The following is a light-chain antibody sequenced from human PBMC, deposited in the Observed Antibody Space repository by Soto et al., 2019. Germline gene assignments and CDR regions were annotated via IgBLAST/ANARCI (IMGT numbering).Light chain of an antibody. J-gene: IGKJ1*01. CDR2: NAS. Sequence: IVIAHSPGTLSVYPGERAPLSYQASQSVSSNSLAWYQQKPGQAPRLLIYNASNRATGIPDRFSGSGSGTDFSLTISSLEPEDFAVYYCQQRSNWPGTFGQGTKVDIK. V-gene: IGKV3-11*01. CDR1: QSVSSN. CDR3: QQRSNWPGT.